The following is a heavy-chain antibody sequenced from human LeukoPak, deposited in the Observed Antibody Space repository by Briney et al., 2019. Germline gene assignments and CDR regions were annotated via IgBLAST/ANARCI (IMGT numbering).Heavy chain of an antibody. J-gene: IGHJ4*02. CDR3: AVRFDY. CDR1: GLTFTSYD. Sequence: GGSLRLSCAPSGLTFTSYDMNWLRQAPGKRLEWVSEISRSGGTTYYAHSVKGRFTISRDNAKNSLYMQMNSLRAEDTAVYYCAVRFDYWGQGILVTVSS. CDR2: ISRSGGTT. D-gene: IGHD3-16*02. V-gene: IGHV3-48*03.